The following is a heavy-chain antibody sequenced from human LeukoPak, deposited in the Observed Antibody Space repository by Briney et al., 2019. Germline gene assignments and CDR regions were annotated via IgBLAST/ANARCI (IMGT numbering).Heavy chain of an antibody. D-gene: IGHD6-19*01. CDR3: ARDSEQWLGDAFDI. V-gene: IGHV3-23*01. J-gene: IGHJ3*02. CDR2: ISGSGDST. CDR1: GFTFSDYA. Sequence: GGSLRLSCVGSGFTFSDYAIHWVRQAPGKGLEWVSAISGSGDSTYYADSVKGRFTISRDNSKNTLYLQMNSLRAEDTAVYYCARDSEQWLGDAFDIWGQGTMVTVS.